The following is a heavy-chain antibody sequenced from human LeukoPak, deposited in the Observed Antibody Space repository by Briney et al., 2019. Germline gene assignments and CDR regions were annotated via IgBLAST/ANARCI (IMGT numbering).Heavy chain of an antibody. CDR2: INPNSGGT. D-gene: IGHD3-10*01. CDR1: GYTFTGYY. V-gene: IGHV1-2*02. CDR3: ARVRITMVRGVPTYFDY. Sequence: GASVKVSCKASGYTFTGYYMHWVRQAPGQGLEWMGWINPNSGGTNYAQKFQGRVTMTRDTSISTAYMELSRLRSDDTAVYYCARVRITMVRGVPTYFDYWGQGTLVTVSS. J-gene: IGHJ4*02.